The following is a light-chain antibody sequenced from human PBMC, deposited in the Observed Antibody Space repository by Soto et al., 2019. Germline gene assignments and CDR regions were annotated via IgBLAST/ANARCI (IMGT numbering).Light chain of an antibody. CDR3: QHYNSYSEA. Sequence: DIQMTQSPSTLSASVVDRVTITCRASQNVGIWLAWYQQKPGKAPKLLISDASSLESGVPSRFSGSGYGTEFNLTISSLQPDDFATYYCQHYNSYSEAFGQGTKVDIK. CDR1: QNVGIW. J-gene: IGKJ1*01. CDR2: DAS. V-gene: IGKV1-5*01.